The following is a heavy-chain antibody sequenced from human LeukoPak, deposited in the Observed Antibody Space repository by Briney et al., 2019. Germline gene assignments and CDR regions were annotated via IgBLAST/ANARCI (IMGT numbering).Heavy chain of an antibody. Sequence: SVKVSCKASGGTFSSYAISWVRQAPGQGLEWMGGIIPIFGTANYAQKFQGRVTITADESTSTAYMELSSLRSEDTAVYYCARQGGSPSYNWFDPWGQGTLSPSPQ. D-gene: IGHD2-2*01. V-gene: IGHV1-69*13. J-gene: IGHJ5*02. CDR3: ARQGGSPSYNWFDP. CDR2: IIPIFGTA. CDR1: GGTFSSYA.